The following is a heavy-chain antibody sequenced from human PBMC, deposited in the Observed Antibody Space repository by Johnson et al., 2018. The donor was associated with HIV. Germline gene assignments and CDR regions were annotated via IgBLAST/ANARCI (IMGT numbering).Heavy chain of an antibody. Sequence: VQLVESGGGVVQPGTSLRLSCEGSGLSLSAYGLHWVRQAPGKGLEWVAVIWPDGSNRYYSDSVKGRFTISRDNSKNTLYLQMGSLRAEDMAVYYCARKGGYGQAFDIWGQGTLVTVSS. D-gene: IGHD5-18*01. CDR3: ARKGGYGQAFDI. CDR2: IWPDGSNR. J-gene: IGHJ3*02. V-gene: IGHV3-33*01. CDR1: GLSLSAYG.